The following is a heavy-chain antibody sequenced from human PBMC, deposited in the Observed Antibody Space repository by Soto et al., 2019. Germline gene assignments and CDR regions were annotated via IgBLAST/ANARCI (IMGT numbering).Heavy chain of an antibody. V-gene: IGHV3-23*01. CDR1: GFTFSSYA. Sequence: GGSLRLSCAASGFTFSSYAMSWVRQAPGKGLEWVSAISGSGGSTYYADSVKGRFTISRDYSKNTLYLQMNSLRAEDTAVYYCAKRGLLHDAFDIWGQGTMVTVSS. D-gene: IGHD2-21*01. CDR2: ISGSGGST. CDR3: AKRGLLHDAFDI. J-gene: IGHJ3*02.